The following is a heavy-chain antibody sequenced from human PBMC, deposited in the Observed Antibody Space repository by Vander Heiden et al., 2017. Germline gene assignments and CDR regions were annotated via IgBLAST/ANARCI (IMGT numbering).Heavy chain of an antibody. CDR2: INPNSGGT. Sequence: QVQLAQLGEGVHKPADRVKVSCEDAGYTFPGYYMHWVRQAPGQGLEWMGRINPNSGGTNYAQKFQGRVTMTRDTSISTAYMELGRLRSDDTAVYYCARALYNWNLSWFDPWGQGTLVTVSS. D-gene: IGHD1-20*01. CDR3: ARALYNWNLSWFDP. V-gene: IGHV1-2*06. CDR1: GYTFPGYY. J-gene: IGHJ5*02.